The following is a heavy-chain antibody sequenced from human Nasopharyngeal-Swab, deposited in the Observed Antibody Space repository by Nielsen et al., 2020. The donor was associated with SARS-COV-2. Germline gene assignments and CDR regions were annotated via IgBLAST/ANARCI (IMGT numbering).Heavy chain of an antibody. CDR1: GFTFSSYG. J-gene: IGHJ6*02. CDR3: ARDIPSRIAVAGTYYYYGMDV. D-gene: IGHD6-19*01. Sequence: GESLKISCAASGFTFSSYGMHWVRQAPGKGLEWVAVISYDGSNKYYADSVKGRFTISRDNAKNSLYLQMNSLRAEDTAVYYCARDIPSRIAVAGTYYYYGMDVWGQGTTVTVSS. V-gene: IGHV3-30*03. CDR2: ISYDGSNK.